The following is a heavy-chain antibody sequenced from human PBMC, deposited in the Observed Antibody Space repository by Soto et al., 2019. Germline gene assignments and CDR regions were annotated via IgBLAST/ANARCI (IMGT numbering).Heavy chain of an antibody. CDR2: ISGSGGST. CDR1: GFTFSSCA. Sequence: PGGSLRLSCAASGFTFSSCAMSWVRQAPGKGLEWVSAISGSGGSTYYADSVKGRFTISRDNSKNTLYLQMNSLRAEDTAVYYCARRKIFGVAYGMDVWGQGTTVTVSS. CDR3: ARRKIFGVAYGMDV. J-gene: IGHJ6*02. V-gene: IGHV3-23*01. D-gene: IGHD3-3*01.